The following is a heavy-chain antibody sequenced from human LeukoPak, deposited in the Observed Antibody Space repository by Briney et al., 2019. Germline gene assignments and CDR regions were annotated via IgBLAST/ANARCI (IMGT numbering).Heavy chain of an antibody. D-gene: IGHD5-18*01. CDR3: ARGYSYGPVWYFDY. CDR2: IYTSGST. Sequence: PSETLSLTCTVSGGSISSGSYYWSWIRQPAGKGLEWIGRIYTSGSTNYNPSLKSRVTISVDTSKNQFSLKLSSVTAADTAVYYCARGYSYGPVWYFDYWGQGTLVTVSS. V-gene: IGHV4-61*02. J-gene: IGHJ4*02. CDR1: GGSISSGSYY.